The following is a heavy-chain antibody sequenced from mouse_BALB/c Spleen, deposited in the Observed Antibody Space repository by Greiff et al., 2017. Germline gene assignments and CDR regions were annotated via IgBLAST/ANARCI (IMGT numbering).Heavy chain of an antibody. D-gene: IGHD3-1*01. CDR3: ARSARAAWFAY. J-gene: IGHJ3*01. CDR2: INPSSGYT. CDR1: GYTFTSYT. Sequence: QVQLKESGAELARPGASVKMSCKASGYTFTSYTMHWVKQRPGQGLEWIGYINPSSGYTNYNQKFKDKATLTADKSSSTAYMQLSSLTSEDSAVYYCARSARAAWFAYWGQGTLVTVSA. V-gene: IGHV1-4*01.